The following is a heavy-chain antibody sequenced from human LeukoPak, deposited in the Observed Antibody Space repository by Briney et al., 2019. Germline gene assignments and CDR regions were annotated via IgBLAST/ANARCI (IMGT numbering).Heavy chain of an antibody. V-gene: IGHV1-2*02. CDR2: INPNSGGT. J-gene: IGHJ5*02. CDR1: GYTFTGYY. Sequence: ASVKVSCKASGYTFTGYYMHWVRQAPGQGLEWMGWINPNSGGTNYAQKFQGRVTMTRDTSISTAYMELSRLRSDDTAVYYCARSDYGGFGWFDPWGQGTLVTVSS. CDR3: ARSDYGGFGWFDP. D-gene: IGHD4-23*01.